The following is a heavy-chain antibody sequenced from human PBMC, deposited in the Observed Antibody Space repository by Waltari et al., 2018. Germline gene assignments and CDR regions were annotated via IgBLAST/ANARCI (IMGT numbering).Heavy chain of an antibody. CDR2: ISNSGAGT. Sequence: EVQMLESGGGLVQPGGSLRLSCVGSGFTFSNYGMTWVRQSPGKGLEWVSSISNSGAGTYYADSVEGRFTISRDNSKNNMYLQMNSLRAEDTAVYYCASPSPFDYWGQGTLVTVSS. V-gene: IGHV3-23*01. CDR1: GFTFSNYG. CDR3: ASPSPFDY. J-gene: IGHJ4*02.